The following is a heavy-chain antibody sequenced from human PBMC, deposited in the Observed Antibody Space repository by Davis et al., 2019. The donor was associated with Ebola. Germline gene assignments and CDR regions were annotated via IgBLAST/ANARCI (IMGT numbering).Heavy chain of an antibody. J-gene: IGHJ4*02. D-gene: IGHD6-19*01. Sequence: SVKVSCKASGGTFSSYAISWVRQAPGQGLEWMGRIIPILGIANYAQKFQGRVTITADKSTSTAYMELSSLRSEDTAVYYCARIAVAGTGFDYWGQGTPVTVSS. V-gene: IGHV1-69*04. CDR1: GGTFSSYA. CDR2: IIPILGIA. CDR3: ARIAVAGTGFDY.